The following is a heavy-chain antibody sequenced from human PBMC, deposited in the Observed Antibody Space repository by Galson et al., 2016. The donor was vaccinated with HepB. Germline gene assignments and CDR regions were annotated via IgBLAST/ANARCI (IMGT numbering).Heavy chain of an antibody. CDR1: GDSISSTSYY. V-gene: IGHV4-61*02. CDR2: MSTSGTT. J-gene: IGHJ4*02. Sequence: TLSLTCTVSGDSISSTSYYWSWIRQPAGKGLEWIGRMSTSGTTNYNPSLKSRVTISVDTSKNQFSLNLSSVTAADTAVYCCARDPPGIGNYFDYWGQGTLVSVSS. CDR3: ARDPPGIGNYFDY. D-gene: IGHD6-13*01.